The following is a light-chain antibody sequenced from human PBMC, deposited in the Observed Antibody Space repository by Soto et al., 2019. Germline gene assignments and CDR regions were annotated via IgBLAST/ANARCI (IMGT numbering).Light chain of an antibody. J-gene: IGLJ1*01. CDR3: SSYTSTHTHV. Sequence: QSALTQPASVSGSPGQSITISCTGTSRDIGGYNYVSWFHHHPGKAPKLIIYDVSNRPSGVSNRFSGSKSGNTASLTISGLQAEDEADYYCSSYTSTHTHVFGTETKLTVL. V-gene: IGLV2-14*03. CDR2: DVS. CDR1: SRDIGGYNY.